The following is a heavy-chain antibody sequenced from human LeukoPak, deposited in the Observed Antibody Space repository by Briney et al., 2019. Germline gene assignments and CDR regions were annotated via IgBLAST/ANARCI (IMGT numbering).Heavy chain of an antibody. V-gene: IGHV4-38-2*02. CDR1: GYSISSGYY. CDR3: ARDPDYYDSSGYYQGAFDI. CDR2: IYHSGST. D-gene: IGHD3-22*01. Sequence: PSETLFLTCAVPGYSISSGYYWGCIRKPPGKGLEGIGSIYHSGSTYYNPSLKSRVTISVDTSKNQFSLKMSSVTAADTAVYYCARDPDYYDSSGYYQGAFDIWGQGTMVTVSS. J-gene: IGHJ3*02.